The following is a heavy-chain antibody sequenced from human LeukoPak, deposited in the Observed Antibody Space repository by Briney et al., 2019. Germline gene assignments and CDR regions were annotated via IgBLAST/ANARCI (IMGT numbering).Heavy chain of an antibody. J-gene: IGHJ5*01. V-gene: IGHV3-23*01. CDR2: NTGYGDRT. D-gene: IGHD1-1*01. CDR1: GFTFSAYA. CDR3: AKDRSWIIDAWFDS. Sequence: PGGSLRLSCAPSGFTFSAYAMSWVRQAPGKGLEWVTSNTGYGDRTYYADSVKGRFTISRDNSKNTLYLQLNSLRAEDTAVYYCAKDRSWIIDAWFDSWGQGTRVTVSS.